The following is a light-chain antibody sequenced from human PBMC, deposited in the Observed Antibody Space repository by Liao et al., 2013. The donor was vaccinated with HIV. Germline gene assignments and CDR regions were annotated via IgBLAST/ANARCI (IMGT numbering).Light chain of an antibody. J-gene: IGLJ1*01. CDR2: YDS. Sequence: SYELTQPPSVSVAPGKTARITCGGNNIGSKSVHWYQQKPGQAPVLVIYYDSDRPSGIPERFSGSNSGNTATLTISGTQAVDEADYYCEAWYFSTGVFGTGTKVTVL. CDR1: NIGSKS. V-gene: IGLV3-21*01. CDR3: EAWYFSTGV.